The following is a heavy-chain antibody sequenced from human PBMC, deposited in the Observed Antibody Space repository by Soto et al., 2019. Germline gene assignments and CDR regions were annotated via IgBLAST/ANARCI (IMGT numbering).Heavy chain of an antibody. CDR1: WFPLSSGGVG. J-gene: IGHJ6*02. Sequence: SGPTLENPTQNLTVTCTFPWFPLSSGGVGVGWLRQPPGKALEWLALIYWDDDKRYSPSLRSRLTVTKDTSKNQVVLTMTNMDPVDTATYYCAHRRCGGDCLQSYSSHYYYGMDVRGQGT. CDR2: IYWDDDK. CDR3: AHRRCGGDCLQSYSSHYYYGMDV. V-gene: IGHV2-5*02. D-gene: IGHD2-21*02.